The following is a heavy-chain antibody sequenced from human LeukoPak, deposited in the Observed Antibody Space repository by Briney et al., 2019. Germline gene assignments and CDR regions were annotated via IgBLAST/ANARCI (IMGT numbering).Heavy chain of an antibody. CDR2: IFHSGST. J-gene: IGHJ4*02. D-gene: IGHD3-10*01. CDR3: ARWSFGELGPFGY. Sequence: SETLSLTCADFGYSISSGYSWGWIRQPPGKGLEWIGSIFHSGSTYYNPSLKSRVTISIDTSKNQFSLRLNSVTAADTAVYYCARWSFGELGPFGYWGQGTLVTVSS. V-gene: IGHV4-38-2*01. CDR1: GYSISSGYS.